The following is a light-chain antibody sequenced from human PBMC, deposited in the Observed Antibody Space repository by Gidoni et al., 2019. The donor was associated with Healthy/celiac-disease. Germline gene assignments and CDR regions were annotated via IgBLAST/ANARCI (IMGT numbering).Light chain of an antibody. Sequence: EIVMTQSPATLSVSPGERATLSCRASQSVSSNLAWYQQKPGQAPRLLIYGASTRATGIPARFSGSGSGTEFTLTISSMQSEDFAVYYCQQYNNWPPVTFGQGTKVEIK. J-gene: IGKJ1*01. V-gene: IGKV3-15*01. CDR1: QSVSSN. CDR2: GAS. CDR3: QQYNNWPPVT.